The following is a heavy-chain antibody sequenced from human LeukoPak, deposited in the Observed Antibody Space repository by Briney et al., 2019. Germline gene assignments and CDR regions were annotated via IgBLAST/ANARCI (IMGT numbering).Heavy chain of an antibody. D-gene: IGHD3-10*01. J-gene: IGHJ4*02. CDR3: ARYQVIRGYYFDY. Sequence: ASVKVSCKASGYTFINYDIRWMRQAPGQGLEWMGWISAYNGNTNYAQKLQGRVTMTTDTSTSTAYMELRSLRSDDTAVYYCARYQVIRGYYFDYWGQGTLVTVPS. CDR1: GYTFINYD. V-gene: IGHV1-18*01. CDR2: ISAYNGNT.